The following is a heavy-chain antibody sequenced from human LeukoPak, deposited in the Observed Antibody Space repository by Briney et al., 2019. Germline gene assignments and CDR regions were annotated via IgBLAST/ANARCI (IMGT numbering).Heavy chain of an antibody. J-gene: IGHJ6*02. Sequence: GGSLRLSCAASGFSFRTYSMHWVRQAPGKGLVWVAIIWYDGSDKYFADSVKGRFTISRDNSKNTLYLQMNSLRAEDTAVYYCARDVSYGVDVWGQGTTVAVSS. V-gene: IGHV3-33*01. CDR1: GFSFRTYS. CDR2: IWYDGSDK. CDR3: ARDVSYGVDV.